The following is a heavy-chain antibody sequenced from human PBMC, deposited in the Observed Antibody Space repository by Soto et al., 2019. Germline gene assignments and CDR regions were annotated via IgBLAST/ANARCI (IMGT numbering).Heavy chain of an antibody. CDR3: ANLGFVLMELYYFHQ. V-gene: IGHV3-23*01. Sequence: VQLLESGGGLVQPGGSLRLSCTASGFTFSSYAMSWVRQAPGKELEWVSTISGNSGKTNYAESVKGRFSISRDNSKNTVHLQLDSLRAEDTAVYFCANLGFVLMELYYFHQWGHGTLVTVSS. D-gene: IGHD2-8*01. CDR1: GFTFSSYA. CDR2: ISGNSGKT. J-gene: IGHJ4*01.